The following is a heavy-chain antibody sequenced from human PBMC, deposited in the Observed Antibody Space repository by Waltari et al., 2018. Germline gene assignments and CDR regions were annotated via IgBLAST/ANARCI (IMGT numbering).Heavy chain of an antibody. J-gene: IGHJ4*02. D-gene: IGHD6-13*01. CDR2: ISSSSSYI. Sequence: EVQLVESGGGLVKPGGSLRLSCAASGFTFSSYSMNWVRQAPGKGLGWVSSISSSSSYIYYADSVKGRFTISRDNAKNSLYLQMNSLRAEDTAVYYCARDQAAAGTGFDYWGQGTLVTVSS. V-gene: IGHV3-21*01. CDR3: ARDQAAAGTGFDY. CDR1: GFTFSSYS.